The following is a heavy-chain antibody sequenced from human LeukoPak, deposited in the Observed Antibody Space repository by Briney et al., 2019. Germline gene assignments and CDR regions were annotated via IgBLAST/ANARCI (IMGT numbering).Heavy chain of an antibody. J-gene: IGHJ4*02. V-gene: IGHV1-8*03. CDR2: MNPNSGNT. Sequence: ASVKVSCKASGYTFTSYYMHWVRQAPGQGLEWMGWMNPNSGNTGYAQKFQGRVTITRNTSISTAYMELSSLRSEDTAVYYCARGLSKGRYDFWSGYYRGYYFDYWGQGTLVTVSS. CDR1: GYTFTSYY. D-gene: IGHD3-3*01. CDR3: ARGLSKGRYDFWSGYYRGYYFDY.